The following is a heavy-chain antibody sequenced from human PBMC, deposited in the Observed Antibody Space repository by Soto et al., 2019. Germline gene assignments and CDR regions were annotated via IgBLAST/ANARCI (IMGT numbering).Heavy chain of an antibody. CDR1: GGTFSSYA. D-gene: IGHD6-19*01. CDR3: AREMAPNGSGWYLRYYSMDV. V-gene: IGHV1-69*12. CDR2: IIPIFGTA. J-gene: IGHJ6*02. Sequence: QVQLVQSGAEVKKPGSSVKVSCKASGGTFSSYAISWVRQAPGQGLEWMGGIIPIFGTANYAQKFQGRVTIPADEPTSHAYMERSSLRSEDTAVYYCAREMAPNGSGWYLRYYSMDVWGQGTTVTVSS.